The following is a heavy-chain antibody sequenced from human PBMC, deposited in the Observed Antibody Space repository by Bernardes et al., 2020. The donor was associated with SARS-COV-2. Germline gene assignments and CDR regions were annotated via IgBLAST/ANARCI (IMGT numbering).Heavy chain of an antibody. CDR2: INPNSGGT. Sequence: AAVKDSCKASGYTFTGYYMPWVRQAPGKGLEWMGWINPNSGGTTYAQKFQGRVTMTRDTSISTAYMELSRLRSDDTAVYYCARVGVVVVPAARWYYGMDVWGQGTTVTVS. CDR1: GYTFTGYY. V-gene: IGHV1-2*02. D-gene: IGHD2-2*01. J-gene: IGHJ6*02. CDR3: ARVGVVVVPAARWYYGMDV.